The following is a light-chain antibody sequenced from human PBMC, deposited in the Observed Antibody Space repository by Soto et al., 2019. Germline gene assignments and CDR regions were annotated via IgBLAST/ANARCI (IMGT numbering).Light chain of an antibody. Sequence: QSVLTQPASVSGSPGQSITISCTGTSSDVGGYNYVSWYQQHPGKAPKLSIYDVSNRPSGVSNRFSASKSGNTASLTISGLQAEDEADYYCTSYTSSSTWVFGGGTKVTVL. CDR1: SSDVGGYNY. CDR3: TSYTSSSTWV. J-gene: IGLJ3*02. CDR2: DVS. V-gene: IGLV2-14*01.